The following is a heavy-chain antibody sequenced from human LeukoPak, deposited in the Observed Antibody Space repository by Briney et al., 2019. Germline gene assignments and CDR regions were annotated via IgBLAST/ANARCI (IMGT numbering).Heavy chain of an antibody. D-gene: IGHD2/OR15-2a*01. Sequence: GASVKVSCKASGGTFSSYAISWVRQAPGQGLEWMGGIIPIFGTANYAQKFQGRVTITTDESTSTAYMELSSLRSEDTAVYYCARESNSIPPGAFDIWGQGTMVTVSS. CDR3: ARESNSIPPGAFDI. V-gene: IGHV1-69*05. CDR2: IIPIFGTA. CDR1: GGTFSSYA. J-gene: IGHJ3*02.